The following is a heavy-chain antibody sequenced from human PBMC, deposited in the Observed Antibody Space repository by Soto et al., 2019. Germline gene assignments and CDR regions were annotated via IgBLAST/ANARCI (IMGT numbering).Heavy chain of an antibody. Sequence: SETLSLTCTVSGGSISSGGYYWSWIRQHPGKGLEWIGYIYYSGSTYYNPSLKSRVTISVDTSKNQFSLKLSSVTAADTAVYYCARTSRSYDFWSGYYYGMDVWGQGTTVTVSS. CDR2: IYYSGST. V-gene: IGHV4-31*03. D-gene: IGHD3-3*01. J-gene: IGHJ6*02. CDR3: ARTSRSYDFWSGYYYGMDV. CDR1: GGSISSGGYY.